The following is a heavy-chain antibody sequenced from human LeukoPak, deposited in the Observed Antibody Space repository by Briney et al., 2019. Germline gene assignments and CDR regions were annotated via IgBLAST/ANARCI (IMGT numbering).Heavy chain of an antibody. D-gene: IGHD6-6*01. CDR3: ARHTYARPFDF. V-gene: IGHV4-59*08. CDR1: GGSVSSSY. CDR2: IYFTGDA. Sequence: PSETLSLTCTVSGGSVSSSYWSWIRQPPGKGLEWIGYIYFTGDANYNPSLKRRVTTSMDTSKNQVSLKMTSVTAADTAVYYCARHTYARPFDFWGQGTLVTVAS. J-gene: IGHJ4*02.